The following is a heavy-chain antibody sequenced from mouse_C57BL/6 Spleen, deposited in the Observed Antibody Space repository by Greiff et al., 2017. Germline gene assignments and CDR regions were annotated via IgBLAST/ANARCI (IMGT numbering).Heavy chain of an antibody. D-gene: IGHD3-2*02. V-gene: IGHV1-55*01. CDR1: GYTFTSYW. CDR2: IYPGSGST. CDR3: ARNGQLRLGFDY. Sequence: QVQLQQPGAELVKPGASVKMSCKASGYTFTSYWITWVKQRPGQGLEWIGDIYPGSGSTNYNEKFKSKATLTVDTSSSTAYMQLSSLTSEDSAVYYCARNGQLRLGFDYWGQGTTLTVSS. J-gene: IGHJ2*01.